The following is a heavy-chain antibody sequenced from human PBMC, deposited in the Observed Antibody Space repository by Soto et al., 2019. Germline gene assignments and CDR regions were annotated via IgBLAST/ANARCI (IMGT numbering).Heavy chain of an antibody. CDR1: GYTFTSYG. J-gene: IGHJ5*02. D-gene: IGHD2-8*01. V-gene: IGHV1-18*04. CDR2: TGAYNRNT. Sequence: APVKVSCKASGYTFTSYGSNCVGQAPGQGLEWMGWTGAYNRNTNYAEMLQGRVTTTTATSTSTAYMELRSLRSDDTAVYYCARVGGYCSNGVCYGNWFDPWGEGTLVTVSS. CDR3: ARVGGYCSNGVCYGNWFDP.